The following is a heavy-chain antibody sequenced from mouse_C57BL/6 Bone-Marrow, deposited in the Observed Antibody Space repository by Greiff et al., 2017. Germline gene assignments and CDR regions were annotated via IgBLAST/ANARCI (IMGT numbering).Heavy chain of an antibody. V-gene: IGHV5-15*01. D-gene: IGHD2-4*01. CDR3: ARQHYDSWYFDV. CDR2: ISNLAYSI. CDR1: GFTFSDYG. J-gene: IGHJ1*03. Sequence: EVKLQESGGGLVQPGGSLKLSCAASGFTFSDYGMAWVRQAPRKGPEWVAFISNLAYSIYYADTVTGRFTISRENAKNTLYLEMSSLRSEDTAMYYCARQHYDSWYFDVWGTGTTVTVSS.